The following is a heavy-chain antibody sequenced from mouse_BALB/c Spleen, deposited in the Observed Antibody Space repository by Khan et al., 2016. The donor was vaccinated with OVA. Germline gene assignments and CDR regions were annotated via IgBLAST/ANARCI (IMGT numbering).Heavy chain of an antibody. CDR1: GFTFIDYG. CDR3: ARGGFAY. J-gene: IGHJ3*01. CDR2: ISSVAYSI. Sequence: EVELVESGGGLVQPGGSRKLSCAASGFTFIDYGMAWVRQTPGKGPEWIAFISSVAYSIYYADTVTGRFTISRDNATNTPYLEMSSLRSDDTAMCYCARGGFAYWGQGTLVTVSA. V-gene: IGHV5-15*02.